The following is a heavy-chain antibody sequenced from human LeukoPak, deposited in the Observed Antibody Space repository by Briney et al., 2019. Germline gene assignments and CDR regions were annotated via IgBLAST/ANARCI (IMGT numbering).Heavy chain of an antibody. CDR2: ISSGSSVI. CDR1: GFTFSGYE. D-gene: IGHD4-17*01. J-gene: IGHJ4*02. Sequence: GGSLRLSCAASGFTFSGYEMHWVRQAPGRGLEWVSYISSGSSVIYYADSVKGRFTISRDNAKNSLYLQMNSLTDDDTAVYYCARGQITRTVNIDFWGQGTLVTVSS. V-gene: IGHV3-48*02. CDR3: ARGQITRTVNIDF.